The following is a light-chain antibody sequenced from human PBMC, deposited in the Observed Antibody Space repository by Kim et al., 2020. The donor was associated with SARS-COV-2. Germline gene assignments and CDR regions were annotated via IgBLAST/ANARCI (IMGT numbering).Light chain of an antibody. V-gene: IGLV2-8*01. Sequence: QSALTQPPSASGSPGQSVTISCTVSSSDIATYDYVSWYQQYPGKAPKLIIYDVTKRPSGVPDRFSGSKSANTASLTVSGLQAEDEADYYCSSYAGSNNGVFGGGTQLTVL. CDR1: SSDIATYDY. CDR3: SSYAGSNNGV. J-gene: IGLJ3*02. CDR2: DVT.